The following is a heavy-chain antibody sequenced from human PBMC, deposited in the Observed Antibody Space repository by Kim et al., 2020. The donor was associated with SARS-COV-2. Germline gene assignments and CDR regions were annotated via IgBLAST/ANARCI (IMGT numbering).Heavy chain of an antibody. CDR3: ARHYHDILTGYLDY. CDR2: IYYSGST. Sequence: SETLSLTCTVSGGSIRSYYWSWIRQPPGKGLEWIGYIYYSGSTNYNPSLKSRVTISVDTSKNQFSLKLSSVTAADTAVYYCARHYHDILTGYLDYWGQGT. D-gene: IGHD3-9*01. V-gene: IGHV4-59*08. CDR1: GGSIRSYY. J-gene: IGHJ4*02.